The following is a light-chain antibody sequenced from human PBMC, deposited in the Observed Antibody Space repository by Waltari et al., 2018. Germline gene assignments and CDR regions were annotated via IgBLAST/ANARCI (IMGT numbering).Light chain of an antibody. V-gene: IGLV7-46*01. CDR2: DTS. Sequence: QAVVTQEPSLTVAPGETVTLTCDSNTGAVTSRHYPYWFQQKPGHAPRTLIYDTSHKHAWTPARFSGALLGDKAALILSGAQPEDEAEYYCLLSYSGAWVFGGGTKLTVL. J-gene: IGLJ2*01. CDR1: TGAVTSRHY. CDR3: LLSYSGAWV.